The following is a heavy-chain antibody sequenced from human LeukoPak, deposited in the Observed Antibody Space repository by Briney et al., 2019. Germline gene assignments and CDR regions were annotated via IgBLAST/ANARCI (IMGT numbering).Heavy chain of an antibody. J-gene: IGHJ4*02. CDR3: AKWGDYDVLTGYYVSDY. D-gene: IGHD3-9*01. V-gene: IGHV3-23*01. CDR1: GFTFSNYA. CDR2: ITGGGSGI. Sequence: GASLRLSCAASGFTFSNYAMSWVRQAPGKGLEWVSAITGGGSGIYYADSMKSRFTISRDNSKNTLYLQINSLRAEDTAVYYCAKWGDYDVLTGYYVSDYWGQGALVTVSS.